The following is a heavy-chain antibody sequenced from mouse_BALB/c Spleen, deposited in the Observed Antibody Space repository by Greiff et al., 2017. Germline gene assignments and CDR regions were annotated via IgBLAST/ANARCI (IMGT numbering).Heavy chain of an antibody. D-gene: IGHD3-3*01. Sequence: VQLQQSGAELVKPGASVKLSCTASGFNIKDTYMHWVKQRPEQGLEWIGRIDPANGNTKYDPKFQGKATITADTSSNTAYLQLSSLTSEATAVYYCAEGDAMDYWGQGTSVTVSS. V-gene: IGHV14-3*02. CDR2: IDPANGNT. J-gene: IGHJ4*01. CDR1: GFNIKDTY. CDR3: AEGDAMDY.